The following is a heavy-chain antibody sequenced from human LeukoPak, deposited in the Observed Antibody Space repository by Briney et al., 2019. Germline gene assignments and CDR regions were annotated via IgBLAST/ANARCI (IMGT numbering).Heavy chain of an antibody. CDR2: IIPILGIA. CDR1: GGTFSSYA. Sequence: SVKVSCKASGGTFSSYAISWVRQAPGQGLEWMGRIIPILGIANYAQKFQGRVTITADKSTSTAYMELSSLRSEDTAVYYCTRDFAAAIPVRELNWFDPWGQGTLVTVSS. J-gene: IGHJ5*02. V-gene: IGHV1-69*04. CDR3: TRDFAAAIPVRELNWFDP. D-gene: IGHD2-2*02.